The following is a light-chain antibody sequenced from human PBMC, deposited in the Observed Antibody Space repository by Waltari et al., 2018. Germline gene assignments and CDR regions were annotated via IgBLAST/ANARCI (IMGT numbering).Light chain of an antibody. CDR1: SRDVGGSYY. CDR2: DVS. Sequence: QSALTQPRSVSGSPGQSVTIPCPGTSRDVGGSYYVPWFQQHPGKAPKLMIHDVSKRPSGVPDRFSGSKSGNTASLTISGLQADDETDYYCCSYAGRYTWVFGGGTKLTVL. J-gene: IGLJ3*02. V-gene: IGLV2-11*01. CDR3: CSYAGRYTWV.